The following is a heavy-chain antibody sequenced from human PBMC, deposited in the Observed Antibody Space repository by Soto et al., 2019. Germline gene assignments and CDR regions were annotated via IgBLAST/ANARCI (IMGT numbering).Heavy chain of an antibody. CDR2: IDPSDSYT. D-gene: IGHD5-18*01. CDR3: ARQSVDTAMDRD. J-gene: IGHJ4*02. Sequence: GASLKISCKGSGYSFTSYWSSWVRQMPGKGLEWMGRIDPSDSYTNYSPSFQGHVTISADKSISTAYLQWSSLKASDTAMYYCARQSVDTAMDRDWGQGTLVTVSS. CDR1: GYSFTSYW. V-gene: IGHV5-10-1*01.